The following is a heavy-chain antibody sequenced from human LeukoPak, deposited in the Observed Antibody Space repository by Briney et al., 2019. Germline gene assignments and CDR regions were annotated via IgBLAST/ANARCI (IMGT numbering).Heavy chain of an antibody. CDR2: IIPMIGIT. D-gene: IGHD3-10*01. CDR1: GGTFSSYA. Sequence: SVKVSCKASGGTFSSYALSWVRQAPGQGLEWMGRIIPMIGITNYAQKFQGRVTITADKSTNTAYMELSSLISEDTAVYYCATPLNASGSYSDYWGQGTLVTVSS. J-gene: IGHJ4*02. CDR3: ATPLNASGSYSDY. V-gene: IGHV1-69*04.